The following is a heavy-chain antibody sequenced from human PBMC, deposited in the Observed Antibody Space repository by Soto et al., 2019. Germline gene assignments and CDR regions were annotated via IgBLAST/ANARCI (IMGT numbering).Heavy chain of an antibody. Sequence: SETLSLTCTVSGDSIISGDYYWSWIRQTPGKGLEWIGYIYYSGDTNYNPSLKSRVTISVDKSKNQFSLKLSSVTAADTAVYYCARVEGRFYYGMDVWGQGTXVTVSS. V-gene: IGHV4-30-4*01. CDR1: GDSIISGDYY. J-gene: IGHJ6*02. CDR2: IYYSGDT. CDR3: ARVEGRFYYGMDV.